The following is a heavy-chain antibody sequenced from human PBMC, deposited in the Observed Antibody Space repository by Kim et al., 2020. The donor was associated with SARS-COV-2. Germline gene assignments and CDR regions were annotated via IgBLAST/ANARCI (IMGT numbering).Heavy chain of an antibody. V-gene: IGHV4-39*01. CDR2: IYYSGST. J-gene: IGHJ5*02. D-gene: IGHD3-3*01. CDR1: GGSISSSSYC. CDR3: ARCVPWPYDLECREFDP. Sequence: SETLSLTCTVSGGSISSSSYCWGWIRQPPGLGREWIGTIYYSGSTYYNPSLRSRVIISIDTSKNQFFLNLTSVTAAARAVYYCARCVPWPYDLECREFDPGRQGTLLSLSS.